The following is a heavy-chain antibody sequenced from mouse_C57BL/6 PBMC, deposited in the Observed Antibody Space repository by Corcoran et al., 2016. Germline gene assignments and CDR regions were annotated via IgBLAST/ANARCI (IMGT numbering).Heavy chain of an antibody. Sequence: QVTLKESGPGILQSSQTLSLTCSFSGFSLSTSGMGVSWIRQPSGKGLEWLAHIYWDDDKHYNPSLKSRLTISKDTSRNQVFLKITSVDTADTATYYCARDYDGGDGSMDYWGQGTSVTVSS. CDR1: GFSLSTSGMG. CDR3: ARDYDGGDGSMDY. J-gene: IGHJ4*01. CDR2: IYWDDDK. V-gene: IGHV8-12*01. D-gene: IGHD2-4*01.